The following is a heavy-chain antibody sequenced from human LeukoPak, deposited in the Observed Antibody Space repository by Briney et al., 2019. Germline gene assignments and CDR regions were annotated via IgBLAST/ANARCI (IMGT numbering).Heavy chain of an antibody. J-gene: IGHJ3*02. D-gene: IGHD3-9*01. V-gene: IGHV4-30-4*08. CDR3: ARDFDGHNAFDI. CDR2: IYYSGST. Sequence: SWIRQPPGKGLEWIGYIYYSGSTSYNPSLKSRVTISVDTSKNQFSLRLSSVTAADTAVYYCARDFDGHNAFDIWGQGTMVTVSS.